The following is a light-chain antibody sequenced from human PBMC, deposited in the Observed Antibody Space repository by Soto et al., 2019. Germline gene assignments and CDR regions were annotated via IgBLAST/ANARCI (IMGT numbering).Light chain of an antibody. CDR2: GAS. CDR3: QKYNNWPPVT. CDR1: QSVSSN. V-gene: IGKV3-15*01. Sequence: RVLTQSPTTLSVSPGGRATLSCRASQSVSSNLAWYQQKPGQAPRLLLYGASNRATGIPDRFSGSGSGTEFTLTISRLQSEDFAVYYCQKYNNWPPVTFGQGTKVDIK. J-gene: IGKJ1*01.